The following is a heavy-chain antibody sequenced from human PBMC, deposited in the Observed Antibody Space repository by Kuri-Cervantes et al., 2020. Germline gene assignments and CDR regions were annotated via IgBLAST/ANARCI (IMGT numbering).Heavy chain of an antibody. J-gene: IGHJ4*02. Sequence: SETLSLTCTVSGGSISSGDYYWSWIRRPPGKGLEWIGYIYYSGGTYYNPSLKSRVTISVDTSKNQFSLKLSSVTAADTAVYYCAREGLEYGGSDYWGQGTLVTVSS. CDR3: AREGLEYGGSDY. CDR2: IYYSGGT. CDR1: GGSISSGDYY. D-gene: IGHD4-23*01. V-gene: IGHV4-30-4*01.